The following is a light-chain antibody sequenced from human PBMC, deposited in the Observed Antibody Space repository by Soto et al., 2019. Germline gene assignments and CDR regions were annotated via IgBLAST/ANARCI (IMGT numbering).Light chain of an antibody. CDR2: GAS. CDR3: QQYCSSPPFT. V-gene: IGKV3-20*01. J-gene: IGKJ3*01. Sequence: EIVLTQSPGTLSLSPGERATLSCMASQSVSSSYLAWYQQKPGQAPRLLIYGASRRATGIPDRFSGSGSGTNLTLAISSLEPEDFAGYYCQQYCSSPPFTFGPGTKVDIK. CDR1: QSVSSSY.